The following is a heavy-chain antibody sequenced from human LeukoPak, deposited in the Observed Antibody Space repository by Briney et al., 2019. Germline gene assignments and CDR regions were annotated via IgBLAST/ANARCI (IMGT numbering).Heavy chain of an antibody. CDR1: GYTFSNFD. CDR2: MNPGSGDT. J-gene: IGHJ6*03. V-gene: IGHV1-8*02. CDR3: ARSRRGYYMDV. Sequence: GASVKVSCKASGYTFSNFDVNWVRRAPGQGLEWMAWMNPGSGDTGYEGKFQARLTMSSNTSITTASMALSSLTSEDTAVYYCARSRRGYYMDVWGKGTTVIVSS.